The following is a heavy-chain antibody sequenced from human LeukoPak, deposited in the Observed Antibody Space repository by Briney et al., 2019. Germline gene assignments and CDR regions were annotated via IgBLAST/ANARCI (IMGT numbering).Heavy chain of an antibody. D-gene: IGHD3-16*02. CDR1: GGSFSDYC. CDR2: INHSGTT. J-gene: IGHJ4*02. CDR3: ASHYSSGSYRYTGSFDS. Sequence: SETLSLTCAVYGGSFSDYCWSWIRQPPGKGLEWIGEINHSGTTNYSPSLKSRVSISVDTSKNQFSLKLNSVTAADAAMYYCASHYSSGSYRYTGSFDSWGQGMLVNVSS. V-gene: IGHV4-34*01.